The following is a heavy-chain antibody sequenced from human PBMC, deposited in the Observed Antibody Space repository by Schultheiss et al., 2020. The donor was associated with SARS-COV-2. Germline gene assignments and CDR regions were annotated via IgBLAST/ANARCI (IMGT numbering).Heavy chain of an antibody. V-gene: IGHV3-30*03. CDR1: GSTFSSYS. D-gene: IGHD4/OR15-4a*01. CDR2: ISYDGSNK. Sequence: GGSLRLSCAASGSTFSSYSMNWVRQAPGKGLEWVAVISYDGSNKYYADSVKGRFTISRDNSKNTLYLQMNSLRAEDTAVYYCASGTYGGQRDYWGQGTLVTVSS. J-gene: IGHJ4*02. CDR3: ASGTYGGQRDY.